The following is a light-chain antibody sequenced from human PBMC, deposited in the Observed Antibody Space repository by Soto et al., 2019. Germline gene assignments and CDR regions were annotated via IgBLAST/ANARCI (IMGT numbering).Light chain of an antibody. CDR1: QSVNNF. J-gene: IGKJ1*01. Sequence: DTVMTQSPLSLPVTLGQPATLSCRASQSVNNFLAWYQQRPGQAPRLLMYEASNRATGVPARFSGSGSGTDFTLTISSLEPEDFAIYYCQQRRNWPPTFGQGTKVDIK. CDR3: QQRRNWPPT. CDR2: EAS. V-gene: IGKV3-11*01.